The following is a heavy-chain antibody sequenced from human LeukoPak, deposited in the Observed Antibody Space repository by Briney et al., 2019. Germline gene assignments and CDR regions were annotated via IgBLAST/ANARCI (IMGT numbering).Heavy chain of an antibody. Sequence: GASVKVSCKASGGTSSTYTITWVRQAPGQGLEWMGGIILIFRTPNYAQKFQGRVTITTDESTSTAYMELSSLKSEDTAIYYCARVDRYYFYLDVWGKGTTVTVSS. CDR3: ARVDRYYFYLDV. CDR2: IILIFRTP. J-gene: IGHJ6*03. CDR1: GGTSSTYT. V-gene: IGHV1-69*05.